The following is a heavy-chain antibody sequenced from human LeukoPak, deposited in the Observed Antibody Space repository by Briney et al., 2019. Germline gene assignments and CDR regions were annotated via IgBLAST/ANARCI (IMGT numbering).Heavy chain of an antibody. Sequence: GGSLRLSCAASGFTFSDYYMSWIRQAPGEGLEWVSYISSSGSTIYYADSVKGRFTISRDNAKNSLYLQMNSLRAEDTAVYYCARLNVGIQLWLRVDAFDIWGQGTMVTVSS. CDR3: ARLNVGIQLWLRVDAFDI. V-gene: IGHV3-11*04. CDR2: ISSSGSTI. J-gene: IGHJ3*02. D-gene: IGHD5-18*01. CDR1: GFTFSDYY.